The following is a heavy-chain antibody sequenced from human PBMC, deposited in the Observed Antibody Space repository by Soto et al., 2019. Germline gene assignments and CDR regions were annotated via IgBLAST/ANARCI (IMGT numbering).Heavy chain of an antibody. D-gene: IGHD4-17*01. V-gene: IGHV1-69*06. Sequence: QVQLVQSGAEVKKPGSSVKVSCKASGGTFSSYAISWVRQAPGQGLEWMGGIIPIFGTANYAQKFQGRVTSTADKSTSTAYMELSSLRSEDTAVYYCATRPLYGGNGGMDVWGQGTTVTVSS. CDR3: ATRPLYGGNGGMDV. CDR2: IIPIFGTA. CDR1: GGTFSSYA. J-gene: IGHJ6*02.